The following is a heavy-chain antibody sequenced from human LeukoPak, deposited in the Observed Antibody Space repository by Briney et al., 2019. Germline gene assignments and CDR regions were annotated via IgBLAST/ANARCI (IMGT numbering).Heavy chain of an antibody. CDR1: GYTFTSYA. J-gene: IGHJ4*02. Sequence: ASVKVSCKASGYTFTSYAMHWVRQAPGQRLEWMGWINAGNGNTKYSQKFQGRVTITRDTSASTAYMELSSPRSEDTAVYYCAESIATTWGNFDYWGQGTLVTVSS. V-gene: IGHV1-3*01. CDR3: AESIATTWGNFDY. CDR2: INAGNGNT. D-gene: IGHD6-6*01.